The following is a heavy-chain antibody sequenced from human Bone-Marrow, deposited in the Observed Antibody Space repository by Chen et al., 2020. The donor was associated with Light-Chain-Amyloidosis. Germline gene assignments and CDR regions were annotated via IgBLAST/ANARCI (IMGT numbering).Heavy chain of an antibody. CDR1: GFTFSSYE. Sequence: EGLLVESGGGLVQPGGSLGLSGAASGFTFSSYEMNWVRQAPGKGLEWVSYISSSGSTIYYADSVKGRFTISRDNAKNSLYLQMNSLRAEDTAVYYCARDSGESAADDYWGQGTLVTVSS. V-gene: IGHV3-48*03. J-gene: IGHJ4*02. CDR2: ISSSGSTI. CDR3: ARDSGESAADDY. D-gene: IGHD6-13*01.